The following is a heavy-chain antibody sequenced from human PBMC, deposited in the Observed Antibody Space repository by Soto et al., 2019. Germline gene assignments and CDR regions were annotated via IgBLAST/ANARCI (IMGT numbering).Heavy chain of an antibody. CDR1: GGSFSGYY. D-gene: IGHD3-3*01. V-gene: IGHV4-34*01. Sequence: QVQLQQWGAGLLKPSETLSLTCAVYGGSFSGYYWSWIRQPPGKGLEWIGEINHSGSTNYNPSLKRRVTISVDTSKNQFSLKLSSVTAADTAVYYCARTGSNDFWSGYSNALYYFDYWGQGTLVTVSS. J-gene: IGHJ4*02. CDR2: INHSGST. CDR3: ARTGSNDFWSGYSNALYYFDY.